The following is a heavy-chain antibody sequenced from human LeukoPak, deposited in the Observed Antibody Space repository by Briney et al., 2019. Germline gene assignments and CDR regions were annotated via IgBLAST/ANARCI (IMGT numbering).Heavy chain of an antibody. J-gene: IGHJ4*02. CDR2: INTGNGNT. V-gene: IGHV1-3*04. Sequence: GASVKVSCKASGYIFTSYPIHWVRQAPGQRLEWMGWINTGNGNTKYSQRFEGRVTVTTDTSAAAAYMELSSLRSEDTAVYYCARDRAMADYWGQGTLATVSS. CDR1: GYIFTSYP. D-gene: IGHD5-18*01. CDR3: ARDRAMADY.